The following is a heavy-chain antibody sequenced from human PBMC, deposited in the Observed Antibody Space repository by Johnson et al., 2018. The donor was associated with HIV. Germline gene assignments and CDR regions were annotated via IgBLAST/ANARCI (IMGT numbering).Heavy chain of an antibody. CDR3: AKVQYYYGSGSNVEI. J-gene: IGHJ3*02. V-gene: IGHV3-30*02. D-gene: IGHD3-10*01. Sequence: QVQLVESGGGVVQPGGSLRLSCAASGFTFSSYGMHWVRQAPGKGLEWVAFIRYDGTNKYYADSVKGRFTISRDNSNNTLYLQMNSLRAEDTAVYYCAKVQYYYGSGSNVEIWGQGTMVTVSS. CDR1: GFTFSSYG. CDR2: IRYDGTNK.